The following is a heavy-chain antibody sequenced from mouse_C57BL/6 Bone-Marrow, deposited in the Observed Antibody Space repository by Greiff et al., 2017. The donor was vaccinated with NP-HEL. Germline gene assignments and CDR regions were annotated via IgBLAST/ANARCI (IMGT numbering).Heavy chain of an antibody. D-gene: IGHD2-4*01. Sequence: VQLQQSGPELVKPGASVKISCKASGYTFTDYYMNWVKQSHGKSLEWIGDINPNNGGTSYNQKFKGKATLTVDKSSSTAYMELRSLTSEDSAVYYCARRDYDYDAWFAYWGQGTLVTVSA. J-gene: IGHJ3*01. CDR2: INPNNGGT. CDR3: ARRDYDYDAWFAY. CDR1: GYTFTDYY. V-gene: IGHV1-26*01.